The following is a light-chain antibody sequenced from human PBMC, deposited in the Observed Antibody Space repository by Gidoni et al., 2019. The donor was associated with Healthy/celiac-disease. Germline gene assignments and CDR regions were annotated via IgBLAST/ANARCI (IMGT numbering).Light chain of an antibody. V-gene: IGKV2-28*01. CDR2: LGS. J-gene: IGKJ4*01. CDR1: QSLLHRNGYNY. Sequence: SCRSSQSLLHRNGYNYLDWYLQKPGQSPQLLIYLGSNRASGVPDRFSGSGSGTDFTLKISRVEAEDVGVYYCMQALQTPLTFGGGTKVEIK. CDR3: MQALQTPLT.